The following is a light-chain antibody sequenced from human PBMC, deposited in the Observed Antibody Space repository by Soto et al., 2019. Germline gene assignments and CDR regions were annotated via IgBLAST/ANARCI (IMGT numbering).Light chain of an antibody. J-gene: IGLJ1*01. CDR2: DVS. CDR3: SSYTSSSTRLYL. CDR1: SSDVGGYNY. V-gene: IGLV2-14*01. Sequence: QSALTQPASVSGSPGQSITISCTGTSSDVGGYNYVSWYQQHPGKAPKLMIYDVSNRPSGVSNRFSGSKSGNTASLTISGLQAEDEADYYCSSYTSSSTRLYLFGTGTKVTVL.